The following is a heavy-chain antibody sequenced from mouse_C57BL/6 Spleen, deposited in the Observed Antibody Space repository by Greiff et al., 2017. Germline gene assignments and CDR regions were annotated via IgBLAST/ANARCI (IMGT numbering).Heavy chain of an antibody. Sequence: QVQLQQPGAELVKPGASVKMSCKASGYTFTSYWITWVKQRPGQGLEWIGDIYPGSGSTNYNEKFKSKATLTVDTSSSTAYMKISSLTSEDSAVYYCGGRGYAMDYWGQGTSVTVSS. V-gene: IGHV1-55*01. J-gene: IGHJ4*01. CDR2: IYPGSGST. CDR1: GYTFTSYW. CDR3: GGRGYAMDY.